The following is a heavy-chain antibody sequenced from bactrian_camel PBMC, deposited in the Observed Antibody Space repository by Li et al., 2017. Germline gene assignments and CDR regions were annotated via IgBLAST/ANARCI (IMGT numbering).Heavy chain of an antibody. D-gene: IGHD4*01. CDR1: EYALDDC. J-gene: IGHJ4*01. CDR2: IGENGRI. Sequence: QVQLVESGGGSVQTGGSLLLSCVVSEYALDDCLGWYRQVPGKEREGIAVIGENGRITYKDSVQGRFTISQDSAKNILYLQMNNLKPDDTGMYYCAAGRRVFSSCEHLLIQDDDIAYVGQGTQVTVS. V-gene: IGHV3S55*01.